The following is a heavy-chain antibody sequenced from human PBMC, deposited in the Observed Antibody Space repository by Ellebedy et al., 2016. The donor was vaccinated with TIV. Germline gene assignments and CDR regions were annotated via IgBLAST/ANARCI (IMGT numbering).Heavy chain of an antibody. D-gene: IGHD2-15*01. J-gene: IGHJ4*02. CDR2: INAGNGNT. V-gene: IGHV1-3*01. CDR3: ARGGGGGRRYCSGGSCYGFVY. CDR1: GYTFTSYA. Sequence: AASVKVSCKASGYTFTSYAMHWVRQAPGQRLEWMGWINAGNGNTKYSQKFQGRVTITRDTSASTAYMELSSLRSEDTAVYYWARGGGGGRRYCSGGSCYGFVYWGQGTLVTVSS.